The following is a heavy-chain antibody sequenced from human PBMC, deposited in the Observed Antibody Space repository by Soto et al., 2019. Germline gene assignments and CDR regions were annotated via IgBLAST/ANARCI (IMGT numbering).Heavy chain of an antibody. CDR1: GFTFNDYG. D-gene: IGHD5-12*01. CDR3: ARDGVEMATMADY. J-gene: IGHJ4*01. Sequence: HPGGSLRLSCAASGFTFNDYGLHWVRQAPGKGLEWVAAISYDGSKKYYADSVKGQFTISRDTSRNTLYLQMNSLRAEDTAVYYCARDGVEMATMADYWGHGTLVTVSS. CDR2: ISYDGSKK. V-gene: IGHV3-30-3*01.